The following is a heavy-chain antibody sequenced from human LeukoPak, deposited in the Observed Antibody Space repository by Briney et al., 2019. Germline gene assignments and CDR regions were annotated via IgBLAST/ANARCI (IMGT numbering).Heavy chain of an antibody. V-gene: IGHV4-4*09. J-gene: IGHJ4*02. Sequence: SETLSLTCTVSGGSVGGFYWTWIRQPLGGGMQWIGFIFSSGGTNYNPSLKSRVAISTDTSKNQVSLRVTSVTAADTAVYYCATGGAYTSGWYNIWGQGTLVSVSS. CDR1: GGSVGGFY. CDR3: ATGGAYTSGWYNI. D-gene: IGHD6-19*01. CDR2: IFSSGGT.